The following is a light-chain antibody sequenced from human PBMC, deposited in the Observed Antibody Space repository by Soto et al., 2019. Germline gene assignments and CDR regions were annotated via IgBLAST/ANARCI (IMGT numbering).Light chain of an antibody. J-gene: IGKJ1*01. CDR1: PSVGST. Sequence: VMTLSPATLSVSPGERSALSCSASPSVGSTLAWYQQKPGQAPRLLMFDTSTRATGIPDRFSGSGSGTDFTLTISRLEPEDFAVYYCQQYGSSPRWTFGQGTKVDIK. CDR3: QQYGSSPRWT. CDR2: DTS. V-gene: IGKV3-20*01.